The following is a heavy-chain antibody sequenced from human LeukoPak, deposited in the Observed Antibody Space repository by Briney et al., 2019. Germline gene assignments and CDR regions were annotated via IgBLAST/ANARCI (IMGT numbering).Heavy chain of an antibody. Sequence: PGGSLRLSCAASGFTFSNYAMSWVRQAPGKGLEWVANINQDGSEKYYVDSVKGRFTISRDNAKNSVYLQMNSLRVEDTAVYYCAKEYQLRGMDVWGQGTTVTVSS. CDR3: AKEYQLRGMDV. V-gene: IGHV3-7*03. CDR1: GFTFSNYA. J-gene: IGHJ6*02. CDR2: INQDGSEK. D-gene: IGHD2-2*01.